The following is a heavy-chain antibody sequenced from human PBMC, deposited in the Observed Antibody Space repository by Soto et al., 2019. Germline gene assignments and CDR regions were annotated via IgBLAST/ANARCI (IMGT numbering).Heavy chain of an antibody. Sequence: PSETLSLTCTVSGGSISSGGYYWSWIRQHPGKGLEWIGYIYYSGSTYYNPFLKSRVTISVDTSKNQFSLKLSSVTAADTAVYYCARDYETSYYYGMDVWGQGTTVTVSS. D-gene: IGHD5-12*01. CDR3: ARDYETSYYYGMDV. V-gene: IGHV4-31*03. CDR1: GGSISSGGYY. J-gene: IGHJ6*02. CDR2: IYYSGST.